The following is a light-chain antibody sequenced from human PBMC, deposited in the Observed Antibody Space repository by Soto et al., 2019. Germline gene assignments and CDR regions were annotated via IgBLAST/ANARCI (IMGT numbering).Light chain of an antibody. CDR2: GAS. Sequence: EIVLTQSPGTLSLSPGERATLSCRASQSVSSSYLAWYQQKPGQAPRLLIYGASSRSTGIPDRFSGSGSGTDFTLTISRLEAEDCAVYYYQQYGSSPSTFGQGTKLEIK. V-gene: IGKV3-20*01. CDR1: QSVSSSY. J-gene: IGKJ2*02. CDR3: QQYGSSPST.